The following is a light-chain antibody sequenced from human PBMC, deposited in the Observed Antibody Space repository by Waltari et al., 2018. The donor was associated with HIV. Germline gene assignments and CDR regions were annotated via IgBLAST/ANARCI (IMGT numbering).Light chain of an antibody. CDR1: QSLLDSNGFTY. J-gene: IGKJ3*01. CDR3: MQSLQTPIT. Sequence: LPVTPGEPASISCRSSQSLLDSNGFTYMDWYLQKPGQSPQLLIYLGFNRASGVPDRFSGSGSGTDFTLKISRVEAKDVGVYYCMQSLQTPITFGPGTKVDIK. CDR2: LGF. V-gene: IGKV2-28*01.